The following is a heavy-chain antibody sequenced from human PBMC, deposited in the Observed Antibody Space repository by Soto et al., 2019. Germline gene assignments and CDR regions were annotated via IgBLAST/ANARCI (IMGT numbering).Heavy chain of an antibody. J-gene: IGHJ4*02. V-gene: IGHV3-9*01. Sequence: GGSLRLSCAASGFTFDDYAMHWVRQAPGKGLEWVSGISWNSGSIGYADSVKGRFTISRDNAKNSLYLQMTSLTAADTAVYYCASRDPGTSVDYWGQGTLVTVSS. CDR1: GFTFDDYA. CDR3: ASRDPGTSVDY. CDR2: ISWNSGSI. D-gene: IGHD1-7*01.